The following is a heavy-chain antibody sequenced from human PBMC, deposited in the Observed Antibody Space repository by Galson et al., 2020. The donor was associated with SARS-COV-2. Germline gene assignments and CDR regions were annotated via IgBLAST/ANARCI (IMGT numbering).Heavy chain of an antibody. J-gene: IGHJ6*02. D-gene: IGHD2-8*02. CDR3: ARGGRGSTGFYSGMDV. CDR2: IDQSGNT. Sequence: SETLSLTCAVYGGYFSDYYWSWIRQPPGKGLEWVGEIDQSGNTNYNPSLKSRVTISEDTPKNQFSLKLTSVTAADTAVYYCARGGRGSTGFYSGMDVWGQGSTVTVSS. CDR1: GGYFSDYY. V-gene: IGHV4-34*01.